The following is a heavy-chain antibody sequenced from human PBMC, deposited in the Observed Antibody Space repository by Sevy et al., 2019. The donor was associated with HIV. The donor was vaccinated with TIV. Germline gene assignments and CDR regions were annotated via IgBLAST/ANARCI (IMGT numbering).Heavy chain of an antibody. V-gene: IGHV1-69*13. Sequence: ASVKVSCKASGGTFSSYAISWVQQAPGQGLEWMGGIIPIFGTANYAQKFQGRVTITADESTSTAYMELSSLRSEDTAVYYCARGAGKVVVVPAAMRTYYFDYWGQGTLVTVSS. D-gene: IGHD2-2*01. CDR1: GGTFSSYA. J-gene: IGHJ4*02. CDR3: ARGAGKVVVVPAAMRTYYFDY. CDR2: IIPIFGTA.